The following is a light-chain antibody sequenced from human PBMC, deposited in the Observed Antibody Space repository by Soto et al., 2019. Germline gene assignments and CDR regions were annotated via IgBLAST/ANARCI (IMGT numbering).Light chain of an antibody. Sequence: DIQMTQSPSSLSASVGDRVTITCRASQSISSYLNWYQQKPGKAPKLLIYAASSLQSGVPSRFSGSGSGTDFTLTISSLQPEDFATYYCQQYNTFLTFGGGTKVDIK. V-gene: IGKV1-39*01. CDR2: AAS. CDR1: QSISSY. CDR3: QQYNTFLT. J-gene: IGKJ4*01.